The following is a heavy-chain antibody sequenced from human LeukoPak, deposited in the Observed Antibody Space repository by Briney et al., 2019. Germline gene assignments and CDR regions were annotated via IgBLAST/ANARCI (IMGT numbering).Heavy chain of an antibody. CDR3: GAQPYDSSGYAYLGYYGMDV. CDR1: GGSFSGYY. Sequence: KPSETLSLTCAVYGGSFSGYYWSWIRQPPGKGLEWIGEINHSGSTNYNPSLKSRVTISVDTSKNQFSLKLSSATAADTAVYYCGAQPYDSSGYAYLGYYGMDVWGRGTTVTVSS. J-gene: IGHJ6*02. V-gene: IGHV4-34*01. D-gene: IGHD3-22*01. CDR2: INHSGST.